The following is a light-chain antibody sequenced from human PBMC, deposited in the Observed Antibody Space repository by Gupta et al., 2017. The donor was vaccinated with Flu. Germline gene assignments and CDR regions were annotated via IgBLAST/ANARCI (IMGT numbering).Light chain of an antibody. Sequence: SSLSASVGDRVTITCRASQSISSYLTWYQQKPGKAPKLLIYAASSLQSGVPTRFSGSGSGTDFTLTISSLQPEDFATYYCQQSYSTPPLTFGGGTKVEIK. J-gene: IGKJ4*01. V-gene: IGKV1-39*01. CDR1: QSISSY. CDR2: AAS. CDR3: QQSYSTPPLT.